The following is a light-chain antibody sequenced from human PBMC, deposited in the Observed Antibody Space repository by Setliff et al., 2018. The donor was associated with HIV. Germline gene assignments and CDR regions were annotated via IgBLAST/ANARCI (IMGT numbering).Light chain of an antibody. V-gene: IGLV2-14*03. CDR2: DVS. Sequence: QSALTQPASVSGSPGQSITISCTDVATNIHVSWYQQHPGKAPKLMIYDVSNRPSGVSIRFSASKSGSTASLTISGLQPEDEADYYCSSYTGSGTYVFGAGTKVTVL. CDR3: SSYTGSGTYV. J-gene: IGLJ1*01. CDR1: VATNIH.